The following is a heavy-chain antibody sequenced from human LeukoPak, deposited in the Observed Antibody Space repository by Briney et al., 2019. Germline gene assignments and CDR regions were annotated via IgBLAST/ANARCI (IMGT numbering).Heavy chain of an antibody. CDR2: IYHSGSA. CDR3: ASAGHDGIGYKVC. J-gene: IGHJ4*02. Sequence: SGTLSLTCAVSGGSISSSNWWSWVRQPPGKGLEWIGEIYHSGSANYNPSLKSRVTIPVDKSKNQFSLRLSSVTAADTAVYYCASAGHDGIGYKVCWGQGTLVTVSS. D-gene: IGHD3-22*01. V-gene: IGHV4-4*02. CDR1: GGSISSSNW.